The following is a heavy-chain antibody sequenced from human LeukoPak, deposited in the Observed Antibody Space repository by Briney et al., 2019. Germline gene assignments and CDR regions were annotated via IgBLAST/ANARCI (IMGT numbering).Heavy chain of an antibody. Sequence: PSETLFLTCTVSGDSMSGLSWSWIRQSPGKGLEWIAYIYDTGNTNTSPSLKSRVTLSVDTSKKQFSLRLSSVTAADTAVYYCARGVRVGFSSYYFDYWGQGTLVTVSS. CDR3: ARGVRVGFSSYYFDY. V-gene: IGHV4-59*11. J-gene: IGHJ4*02. CDR1: GDSMSGLS. CDR2: IYDTGNT. D-gene: IGHD6-6*01.